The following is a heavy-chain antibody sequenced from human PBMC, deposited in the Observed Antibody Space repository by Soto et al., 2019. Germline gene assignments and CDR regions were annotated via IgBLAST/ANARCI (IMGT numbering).Heavy chain of an antibody. Sequence: GGSLRLSCAASGFTFGSAWMSWVGQGPGKGLEWIGRIKTNSDGGTVDYASPVKGRFTISRDDSKSMLYLDLNSLKTEDTGVYFCATVYCASTSCYDPLDYSGKGTLVTVSS. CDR3: ATVYCASTSCYDPLDY. J-gene: IGHJ4*02. CDR2: IKTNSDGGTV. D-gene: IGHD2-2*01. CDR1: GFTFGSAW. V-gene: IGHV3-15*01.